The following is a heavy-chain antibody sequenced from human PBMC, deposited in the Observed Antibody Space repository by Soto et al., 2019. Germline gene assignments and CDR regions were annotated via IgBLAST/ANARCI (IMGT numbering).Heavy chain of an antibody. D-gene: IGHD3-10*01. J-gene: IGHJ4*02. V-gene: IGHV4-39*01. CDR2: IFYSGIT. Sequence: SETLSLTCTVSGGSISSTSYYCGWIRQSPGKGLEWIGNIFYSGITFYNPSLKSRLTISLDTSMNQFSLKLTSVTAADTAMYYCAGRHYSGSGSPFDYWGQGTLVT. CDR1: GGSISSTSYY. CDR3: AGRHYSGSGSPFDY.